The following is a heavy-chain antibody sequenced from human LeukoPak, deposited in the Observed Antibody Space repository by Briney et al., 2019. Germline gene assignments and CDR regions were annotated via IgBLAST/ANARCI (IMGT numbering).Heavy chain of an antibody. Sequence: GGSLRPSCAASGFTFSSYGMHWVRQAPGKGLEWVAVIWYDGSNKYYADSVKGRFTISRGNSKNTLYLQMNSLRAEDTAVYYCARDNYSYDPYGMDVWGQGTTVTVSS. CDR1: GFTFSSYG. V-gene: IGHV3-33*01. CDR3: ARDNYSYDPYGMDV. J-gene: IGHJ6*02. D-gene: IGHD5-12*01. CDR2: IWYDGSNK.